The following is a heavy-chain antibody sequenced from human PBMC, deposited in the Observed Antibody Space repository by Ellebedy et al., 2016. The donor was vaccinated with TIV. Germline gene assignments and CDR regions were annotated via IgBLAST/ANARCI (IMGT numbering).Heavy chain of an antibody. V-gene: IGHV4-30-2*01. CDR1: GVSISSYY. D-gene: IGHD2-21*01. CDR3: ARDGAGGAFDY. J-gene: IGHJ4*02. Sequence: LRLXXTVSGVSISSYYWSWIRQPPGKGLEWIGYIYHSGSTYYNPSLKSRVTISVDRSKNQFSLKLSSVTAADTAVYYCARDGAGGAFDYWGQGTLVTVSS. CDR2: IYHSGST.